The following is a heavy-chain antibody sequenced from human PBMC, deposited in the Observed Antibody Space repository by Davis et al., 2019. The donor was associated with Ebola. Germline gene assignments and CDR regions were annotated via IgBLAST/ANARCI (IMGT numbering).Heavy chain of an antibody. J-gene: IGHJ4*02. CDR3: ARAPQYTYYFDY. V-gene: IGHV4-4*07. CDR2: IHTSGST. Sequence: MPSETLSLTCTVSSASISSYYWSWIRQPAGKGLEWIGRIHTSGSTNYNPSLKSRVTLPLDTSKNQFSLKLTSVTAADTAVYYCARAPQYTYYFDYWGQGILVTVSS. CDR1: SASISSYY. D-gene: IGHD2-2*02.